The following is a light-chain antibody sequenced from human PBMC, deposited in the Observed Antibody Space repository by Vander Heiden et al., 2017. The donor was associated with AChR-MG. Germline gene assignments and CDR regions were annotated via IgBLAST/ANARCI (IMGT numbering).Light chain of an antibody. CDR3: QQCAITAWT. J-gene: IGKJ1*01. CDR2: AAS. CDR1: QSISSY. Sequence: DIQMTQSPSSLSASIGDRVTVTCRASQSISSYLDWYQQKPGKAPKLLIYAASTLQSVVSSRFSRSGSGTDFTLTISSRQPDDFATYYCQQCAITAWTFGSEAKVEIQ. V-gene: IGKV1-39*01.